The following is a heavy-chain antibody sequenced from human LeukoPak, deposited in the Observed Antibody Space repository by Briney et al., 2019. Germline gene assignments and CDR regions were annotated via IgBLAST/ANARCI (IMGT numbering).Heavy chain of an antibody. CDR2: ISGSGDNT. CDR1: GFTFSSYA. D-gene: IGHD3-22*01. Sequence: GGSLRLSCAASGFTFSSYAMSWVRQAPGKGLEWVSGISGSGDNTYYADSVKGRFTISRDNSKNTLYVQVNSLETEDTAAYYCAKGSYYDSSGSFYFDYWGQGTLVTVSS. J-gene: IGHJ4*02. V-gene: IGHV3-23*01. CDR3: AKGSYYDSSGSFYFDY.